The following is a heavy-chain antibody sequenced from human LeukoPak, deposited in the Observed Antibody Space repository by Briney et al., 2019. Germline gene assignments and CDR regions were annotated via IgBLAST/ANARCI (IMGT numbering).Heavy chain of an antibody. Sequence: ASVKVSCKASGYTFTGYYMHWVRQAPGQGLEWVGWINPKNGGSNYAQKLQGRVSMTTDTSTSTAYMDLRSLRSDDTAVYYCARDLRYSSGWSASGMDVWGKGTTVTISS. CDR1: GYTFTGYY. J-gene: IGHJ6*03. D-gene: IGHD6-19*01. V-gene: IGHV1-2*02. CDR2: INPKNGGS. CDR3: ARDLRYSSGWSASGMDV.